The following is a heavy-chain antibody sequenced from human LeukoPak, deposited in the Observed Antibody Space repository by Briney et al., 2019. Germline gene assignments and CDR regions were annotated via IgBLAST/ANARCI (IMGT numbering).Heavy chain of an antibody. Sequence: PGGSLRLSCAASGFTFSNAWMSWVRQAPGKGLEWVGRIKSKTDGGTTDYAAPAKGRFTISRDDSKNTLYLQMNSLKTVDTAVYYCTTEYYYGSGSYHRFDYWGQGTLVTVSS. J-gene: IGHJ4*02. CDR1: GFTFSNAW. CDR3: TTEYYYGSGSYHRFDY. D-gene: IGHD3-10*01. V-gene: IGHV3-15*01. CDR2: IKSKTDGGTT.